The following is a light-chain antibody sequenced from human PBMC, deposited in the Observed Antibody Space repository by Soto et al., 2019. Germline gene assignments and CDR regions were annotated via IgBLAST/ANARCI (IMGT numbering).Light chain of an antibody. CDR3: IQALQTRT. V-gene: IGKV2-28*01. CDR2: LGS. J-gene: IGKJ1*01. CDR1: QSLLHSNGYNY. Sequence: DIVMTQSPLTLPVTPGEPASICCRSSQSLLHSNGYNYLDWYLQKPGQSPQLLIYLGSYRASGVPDRFSGSGSGTDFTLKISRVEAEDVGVYYCIQALQTRTFGQGTKVEI.